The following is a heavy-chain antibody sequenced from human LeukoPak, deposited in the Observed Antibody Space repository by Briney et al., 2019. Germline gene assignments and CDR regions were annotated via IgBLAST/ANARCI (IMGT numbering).Heavy chain of an antibody. Sequence: GGSLRLSCATSGFTFGSYAMSWVRQAPGKGLEWVSAISGSGGSTYYADSVKGRFTISRDNSKNTLYLQMNSLRAEDTAVYYCAKGLAQLWFYWGQGTLVTVSS. D-gene: IGHD5-18*01. CDR2: ISGSGGST. V-gene: IGHV3-23*01. J-gene: IGHJ4*02. CDR1: GFTFGSYA. CDR3: AKGLAQLWFY.